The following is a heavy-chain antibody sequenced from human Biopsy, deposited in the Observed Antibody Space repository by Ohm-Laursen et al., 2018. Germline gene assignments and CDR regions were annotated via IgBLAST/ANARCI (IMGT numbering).Heavy chain of an antibody. CDR1: GFTFHTYA. V-gene: IGHV3-7*03. J-gene: IGHJ4*02. D-gene: IGHD3-16*01. Sequence: SLRLSCAASGFTFHTYAMNWVRQAPGKGLEWVANIKQDGSEEYYGDSVKGRFTISRDNVKNSLYLQMNSLRAEDTALYYCAKDSGGSPLGELFHWGQGNLVTVSS. CDR3: AKDSGGSPLGELFH. CDR2: IKQDGSEE.